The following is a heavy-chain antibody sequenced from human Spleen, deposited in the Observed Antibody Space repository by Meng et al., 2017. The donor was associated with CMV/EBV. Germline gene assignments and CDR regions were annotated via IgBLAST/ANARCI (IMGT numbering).Heavy chain of an antibody. CDR2: INPNSGGT. V-gene: IGHV1-2*02. D-gene: IGHD3-3*01. CDR1: GYTLTLYY. J-gene: IGHJ4*02. Sequence: ASVKVSCKASGYTLTLYYIHWVRQAPGQGLEWMGWINPNSGGTNYAQRFQGRVTMTRDTSISTAYMELSRLRYDDTAVYYCARDSEWFGVANYFVYWGQGALVTVSS. CDR3: ARDSEWFGVANYFVY.